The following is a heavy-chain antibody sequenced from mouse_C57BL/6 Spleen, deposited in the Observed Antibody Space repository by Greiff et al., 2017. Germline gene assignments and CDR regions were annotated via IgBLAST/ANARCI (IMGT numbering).Heavy chain of an antibody. CDR2: IYPGDGDT. V-gene: IGHV1-80*01. Sequence: VQLQQSGAELVKPGASVKISCKASGYAFSSYWMNWVKQRPGKGLEWIGQIYPGDGDTNYNGKFKGKATLTADKSSSTAYMQLSSLTSEDSAVYFCARKGGEDWYFDVWGTGTTVTVSS. CDR1: GYAFSSYW. CDR3: ARKGGEDWYFDV. J-gene: IGHJ1*03.